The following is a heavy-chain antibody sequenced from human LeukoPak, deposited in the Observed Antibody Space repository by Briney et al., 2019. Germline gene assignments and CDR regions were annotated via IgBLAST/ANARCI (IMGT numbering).Heavy chain of an antibody. J-gene: IGHJ5*02. CDR1: GGSISTYY. Sequence: SETLSLTCTVSGGSISTYYFSWVRQAPGKGLEWIGYIQNSVTSYTDNPSLQSRVTISVDTSKNQFSLRVTSVTAADTAVYYCVRRPQLDHWGQGTLVTVSS. CDR3: VRRPQLDH. V-gene: IGHV4-59*01. CDR2: IQNSVTSY.